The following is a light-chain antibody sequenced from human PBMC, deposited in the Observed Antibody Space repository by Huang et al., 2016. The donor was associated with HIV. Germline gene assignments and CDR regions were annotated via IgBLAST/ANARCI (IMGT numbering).Light chain of an antibody. V-gene: IGKV3-11*01. J-gene: IGKJ4*01. CDR3: QQCSNWPPT. Sequence: EIVLTQSPATLSLSLGERATFSCRASQSVGSNLVWYQRKRGQAPRLLIYDASNRATGIPARFSGSGSGTDFALTISSLEPEDFAVYYCQQCSNWPPTFGGGTKVGIK. CDR2: DAS. CDR1: QSVGSN.